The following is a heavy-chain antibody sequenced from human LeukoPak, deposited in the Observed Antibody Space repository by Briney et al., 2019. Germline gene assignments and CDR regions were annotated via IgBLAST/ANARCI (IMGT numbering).Heavy chain of an antibody. CDR1: GGSISSYY. Sequence: SETLSLTCTVSGGSISSYYWSWIRQPPGKGLEWIGYIYYTGSTNYNPSLKSRVTISIDTSKNQFSLKLSSVTAADTAVYYCARVYYYGSGSFDPWGQGTLVTVSS. D-gene: IGHD3-10*01. CDR2: IYYTGST. CDR3: ARVYYYGSGSFDP. V-gene: IGHV4-59*08. J-gene: IGHJ5*02.